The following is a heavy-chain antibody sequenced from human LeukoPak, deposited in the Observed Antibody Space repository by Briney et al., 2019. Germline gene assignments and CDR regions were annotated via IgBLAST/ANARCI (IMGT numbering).Heavy chain of an antibody. Sequence: GGSLRLSCAASGFTFSSYWMSWVRQAPGKGLEWVANIKQDGSEKYYVDSVKGRFTISRDNAKNSLYLQMNSLRAEDAAVYYCARVLRYCSGGNCYSGGLGYMDVWGKGTTVTISS. D-gene: IGHD2-15*01. CDR3: ARVLRYCSGGNCYSGGLGYMDV. CDR2: IKQDGSEK. V-gene: IGHV3-7*01. J-gene: IGHJ6*03. CDR1: GFTFSSYW.